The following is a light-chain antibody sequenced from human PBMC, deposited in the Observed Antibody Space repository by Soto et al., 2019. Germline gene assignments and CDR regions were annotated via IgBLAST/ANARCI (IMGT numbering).Light chain of an antibody. CDR2: EVR. J-gene: IGLJ2*01. CDR1: SSDVGSYDL. V-gene: IGLV2-23*02. CDR3: CSYAGTSTLV. Sequence: QSALTQPASVSGSPGQSITISCTGTSSDVGSYDLVSWYQQHPGKAPKLMIYEVRKRPSGLSNRFSGSKSGITASLTISGLQADDEADYYCCSYAGTSTLVFGRVTKLTVL.